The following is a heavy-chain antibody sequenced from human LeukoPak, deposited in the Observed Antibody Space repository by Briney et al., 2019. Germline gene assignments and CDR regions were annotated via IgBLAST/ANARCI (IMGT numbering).Heavy chain of an antibody. CDR2: IWYDGSNK. D-gene: IGHD2-15*01. Sequence: PGGSLRLSCAASGFTLSNYGMHWVRQAPGKGLEWVAVIWYDGSNKYYADSVNGRFTISRDTSKNTLYLQMNSLRADDTAVYYCARGSTPYWGQGTPVTVSS. CDR3: ARGSTPY. V-gene: IGHV3-33*01. J-gene: IGHJ4*02. CDR1: GFTLSNYG.